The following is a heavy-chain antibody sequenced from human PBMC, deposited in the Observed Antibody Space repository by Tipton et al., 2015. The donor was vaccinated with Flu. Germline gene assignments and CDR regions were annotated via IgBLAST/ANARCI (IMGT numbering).Heavy chain of an antibody. D-gene: IGHD1-1*01. J-gene: IGHJ4*02. Sequence: QLVQSGSELKQPGASVKVSCKAYGYIFNTIGMTWVRQAPGQGLEWMGWINTNTGEATYAQGFTGRFVFSLDTSVSTAYLQINSLESADTAIYFCAREWVNLWPPALGYWGQGTLVTVSS. V-gene: IGHV7-4-1*02. CDR3: AREWVNLWPPALGY. CDR1: GYIFNTIG. CDR2: INTNTGEA.